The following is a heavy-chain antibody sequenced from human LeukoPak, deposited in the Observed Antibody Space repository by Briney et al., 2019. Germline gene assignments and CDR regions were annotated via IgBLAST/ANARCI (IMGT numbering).Heavy chain of an antibody. V-gene: IGHV3-23*01. D-gene: IGHD2-2*01. CDR1: GFTFSSYA. CDR2: ISGSGCST. J-gene: IGHJ4*02. Sequence: GGSLRLSCAASGFTFSSYAMSWVRQAPGKGLEWVSAISGSGCSTYYADSVKGRFTISRDNSKNTLYLHMNSLRAEDTAVYYCAKDREDAEYYFDYWGQGTLVTVSS. CDR3: AKDREDAEYYFDY.